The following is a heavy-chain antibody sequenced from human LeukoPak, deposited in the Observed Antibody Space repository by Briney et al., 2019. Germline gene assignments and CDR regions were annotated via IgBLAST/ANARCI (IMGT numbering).Heavy chain of an antibody. CDR1: GGTFSSYA. Sequence: SVKVSCKASGGTFSSYAISWVRQAPGQGLEWMGGIIPLFGTANYAQKVQGRVTITADESTSTAYMDLSSVRSEDTAVYYCAAANRSVVVPAAMVILFDPGGGGTLVTVSS. V-gene: IGHV1-69*13. D-gene: IGHD2-2*01. J-gene: IGHJ5*02. CDR2: IIPLFGTA. CDR3: AAANRSVVVPAAMVILFDP.